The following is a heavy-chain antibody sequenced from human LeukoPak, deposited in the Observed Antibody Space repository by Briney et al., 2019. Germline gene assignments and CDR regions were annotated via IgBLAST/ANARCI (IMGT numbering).Heavy chain of an antibody. V-gene: IGHV3-23*01. D-gene: IGHD6-19*01. Sequence: GGSLRLSCAASGFTFSSYAMSWVRQSPGKGLEWVSAISGSGDITYYADSVKGRFTVSRDNPKNTLYLQMNSLRAEDTAVYYCAKDPHSSGWYVHFYFDFWGQGTLVTVSS. CDR1: GFTFSSYA. CDR2: ISGSGDIT. J-gene: IGHJ4*02. CDR3: AKDPHSSGWYVHFYFDF.